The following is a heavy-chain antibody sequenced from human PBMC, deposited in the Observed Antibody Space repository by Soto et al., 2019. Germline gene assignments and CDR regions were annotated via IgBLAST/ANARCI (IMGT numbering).Heavy chain of an antibody. CDR2: IWYDGSNK. V-gene: IGHV3-33*01. J-gene: IGHJ6*02. Sequence: GGSLRLSCAAYGFTFSSYGMHWVRQAPGKGPEWVAVIWYDGSNKYYADSVKGRFTISRDNSKNTLYLQMNSLRAEDTAVYYCARGLGYCSGGRCYPTALGVWGQGTTVTVSS. D-gene: IGHD2-15*01. CDR1: GFTFSSYG. CDR3: ARGLGYCSGGRCYPTALGV.